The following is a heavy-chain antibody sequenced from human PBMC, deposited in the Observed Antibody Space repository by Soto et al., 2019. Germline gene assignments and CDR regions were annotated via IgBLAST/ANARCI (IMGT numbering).Heavy chain of an antibody. CDR1: GFSLSNARMG. Sequence: SGPTLVNPTETLTLTFTVSGFSLSNARMGVSWIRQPPGKALEWLAHIFSNDEKSYSTSLKSRLIISKDTSKSQVVLTMTNMDPVDTATYYCARIGCWEHLYYFDYWGQGTLVTVSS. D-gene: IGHD1-1*01. J-gene: IGHJ4*02. CDR2: IFSNDEK. CDR3: ARIGCWEHLYYFDY. V-gene: IGHV2-26*01.